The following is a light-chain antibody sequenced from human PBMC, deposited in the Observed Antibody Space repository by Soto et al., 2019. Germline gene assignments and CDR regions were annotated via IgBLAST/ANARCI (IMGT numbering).Light chain of an antibody. V-gene: IGKV1-12*01. CDR2: AAS. Sequence: DIPMTQSPSSVSASVGARVTIPCRASQGISSWLAWHQQKPGKAPKLLIYAASSLQSGVPSRFSGSGSGTDFTLTISSLQPEDFATYYCQQANSFPPWTFGQGTQVEIK. CDR1: QGISSW. J-gene: IGKJ1*01. CDR3: QQANSFPPWT.